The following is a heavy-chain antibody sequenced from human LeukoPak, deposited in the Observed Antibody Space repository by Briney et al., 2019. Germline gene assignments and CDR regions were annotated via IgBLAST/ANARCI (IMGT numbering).Heavy chain of an antibody. Sequence: ASVKVSCKASGYTFTSYAMNWVRQAPGQGLEWMGWINTNTGNPTYAQGFTGRFVFSLDTSVSTAYLQICSLKAEDTAVYYCARTVPKGRHISFNYYDSSGYHYEFDPWGQGTLVTVSS. CDR1: GYTFTSYA. D-gene: IGHD3-22*01. J-gene: IGHJ5*02. CDR2: INTNTGNP. V-gene: IGHV7-4-1*01. CDR3: ARTVPKGRHISFNYYDSSGYHYEFDP.